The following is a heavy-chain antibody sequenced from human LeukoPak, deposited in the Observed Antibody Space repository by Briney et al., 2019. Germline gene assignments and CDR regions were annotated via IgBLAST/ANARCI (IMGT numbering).Heavy chain of an antibody. D-gene: IGHD2-21*02. J-gene: IGHJ4*02. CDR3: ARLAYCGGDCYWVDY. CDR2: INHSGST. Sequence: ASETLSLTCAVYGGSFSGYYWSWIRQPPGKGLEWIGEINHSGSTNYSPSLKSRVTISVDTSKNQFSLKLSSVTAADTAVYYCARLAYCGGDCYWVDYWGQGTLVTVSS. V-gene: IGHV4-34*01. CDR1: GGSFSGYY.